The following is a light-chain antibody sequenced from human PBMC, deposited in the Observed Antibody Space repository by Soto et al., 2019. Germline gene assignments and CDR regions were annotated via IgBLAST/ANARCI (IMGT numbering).Light chain of an antibody. CDR1: SSNIGVNY. CDR3: AAWDDSLSRVL. CDR2: RNN. J-gene: IGLJ2*01. Sequence: QSVLTQPPSASGTPGQRVTISCSGSSSNIGVNYVYWYQQFPGMAPKLLIYRNNQRPSGVPDRFSGSKSGTSVSLAISGLRSEDEADYYCAAWDDSLSRVLFGGGTKLTVL. V-gene: IGLV1-47*01.